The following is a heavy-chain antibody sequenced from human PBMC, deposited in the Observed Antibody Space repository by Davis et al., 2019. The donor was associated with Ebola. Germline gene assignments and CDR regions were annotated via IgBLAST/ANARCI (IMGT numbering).Heavy chain of an antibody. Sequence: GESLKISCSVSGFMFSSYAMHWVRQAPGKGLEYVSAISSNGGSTYYANSVKGRFTISRDSSKNTLYLQMGSLRAEDMAVYYCARAQFPTTSDHWGQGTLVTVSS. V-gene: IGHV3-64*01. J-gene: IGHJ4*02. CDR1: GFMFSSYA. CDR2: ISSNGGST. D-gene: IGHD1-1*01. CDR3: ARAQFPTTSDH.